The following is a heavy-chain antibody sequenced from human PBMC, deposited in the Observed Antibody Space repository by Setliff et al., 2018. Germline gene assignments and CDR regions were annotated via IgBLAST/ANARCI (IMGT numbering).Heavy chain of an antibody. CDR1: GITFSTYS. CDR3: ATNPRKGRSGGYYYDDPYYYYMDV. D-gene: IGHD3-22*01. V-gene: IGHV3-48*01. CDR2: ISSRSDII. Sequence: GESLKISCAASGITFSTYSMNWVRQAPGKGLAWVSYISSRSDIIYYADSVKGRFTISRDNAKNSLYLQVNSLRAEDTAEYYCATNPRKGRSGGYYYDDPYYYYMDVWGKGTTVTVSS. J-gene: IGHJ6*03.